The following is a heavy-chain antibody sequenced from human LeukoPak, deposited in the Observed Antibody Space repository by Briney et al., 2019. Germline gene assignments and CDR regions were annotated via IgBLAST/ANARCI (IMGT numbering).Heavy chain of an antibody. CDR1: GGSISSLNL. J-gene: IGHJ4*02. V-gene: IGHV4-4*02. D-gene: IGHD6-19*01. CDR3: AGLEGRYSTDWFYFFDY. Sequence: SETLSLTCAVSGGSISSLNLWSWLRQPPGKGLEWVGEMYLDGRTNFHPSVRGRVTIFIDKPKNQLSLQLASVTAADTAVYYCAGLEGRYSTDWFYFFDYWGQGALVTVSS. CDR2: MYLDGRT.